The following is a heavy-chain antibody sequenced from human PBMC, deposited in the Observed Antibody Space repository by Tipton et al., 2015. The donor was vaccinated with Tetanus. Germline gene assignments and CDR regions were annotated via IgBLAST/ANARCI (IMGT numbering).Heavy chain of an antibody. V-gene: IGHV4-34*01. Sequence: TLSLTCAVYGGSFSGYYWNWIRQPPGKGLEWIGEINYSGTTNYNPSLKSRVTMSVDTSKNQFSLKLRSVTAADTAVYYCARDSNFYSYSYKGMDVWGQGTTVTVSS. J-gene: IGHJ6*02. CDR3: ARDSNFYSYSYKGMDV. D-gene: IGHD4-11*01. CDR2: INYSGTT. CDR1: GGSFSGYY.